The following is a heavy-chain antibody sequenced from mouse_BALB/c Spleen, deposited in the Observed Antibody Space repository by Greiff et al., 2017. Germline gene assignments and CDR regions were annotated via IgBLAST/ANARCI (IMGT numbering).Heavy chain of an antibody. V-gene: IGHV2-6-4*01. CDR2: IWGGGST. CDR3: ARGPPAGYWYGSSFAY. Sequence: VQGVESGPGLVAPSQSLSITCTVSGFSLSRYSVHWVRQPPGKGLEWLGMIWGGGSTDYNSALKSRLSISKDNSKSQVFLKMNSLQTDDTAMYYCARGPPAGYWYGSSFAYWGQGTLVTVSA. CDR1: GFSLSRYS. D-gene: IGHD1-1*01. J-gene: IGHJ3*01.